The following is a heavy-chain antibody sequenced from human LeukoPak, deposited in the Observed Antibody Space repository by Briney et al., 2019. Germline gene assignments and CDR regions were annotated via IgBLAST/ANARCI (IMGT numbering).Heavy chain of an antibody. V-gene: IGHV5-51*01. CDR3: ARIGPAGSRKPNYYGSGSYNAWFDP. CDR1: GYRFTIYG. D-gene: IGHD3-10*01. Sequence: GGSLKTPCKCFGYRFTIYGIGGVGQMPGKGLGWRGIIYPGDSDTTYSTPFQGQVTISADKSISTAYLQWSSLKASDTAMYYCARIGPAGSRKPNYYGSGSYNAWFDPWGQGTLVTVSS. CDR2: IYPGDSDT. J-gene: IGHJ5*02.